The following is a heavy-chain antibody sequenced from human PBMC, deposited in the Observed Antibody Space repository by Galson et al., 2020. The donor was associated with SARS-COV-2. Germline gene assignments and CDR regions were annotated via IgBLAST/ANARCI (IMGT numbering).Heavy chain of an antibody. V-gene: IGHV3-7*01. CDR1: GFTFSNYY. J-gene: IGHJ4*02. CDR2: IQEDGSET. D-gene: IGHD2-21*01. Sequence: GGSLRLSCEISGFTFSNYYMGWVRQPPGKGLEWVGHIQEDGSETYYVGSVRGRFTISRDNAKDSLYLQMNRLRAEDTAVYYCARDAMRGGDFDFWGQGTLVTVSS. CDR3: ARDAMRGGDFDF.